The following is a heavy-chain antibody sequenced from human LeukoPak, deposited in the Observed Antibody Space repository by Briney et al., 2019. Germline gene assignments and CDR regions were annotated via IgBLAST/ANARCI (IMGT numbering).Heavy chain of an antibody. Sequence: GGSLRLSCAASGFTFSSYAMSWVRQAPGKGLEWVSAISGSGGSTYYADSVKGRFTISRDNSKDTLYLQMNSLRAEDTAVYYCAKDVADGSGSYYNDPPLNYWGQGTLVTVSS. J-gene: IGHJ4*02. V-gene: IGHV3-23*01. CDR3: AKDVADGSGSYYNDPPLNY. D-gene: IGHD3-10*01. CDR2: ISGSGGST. CDR1: GFTFSSYA.